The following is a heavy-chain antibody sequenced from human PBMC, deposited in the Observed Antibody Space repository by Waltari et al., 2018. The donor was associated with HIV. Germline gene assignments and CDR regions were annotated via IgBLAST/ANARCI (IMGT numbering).Heavy chain of an antibody. Sequence: QVQLVESGGGVVQPGRSLRLSCAASGFTFSSYAMHWVRQAPGKGLEWVAVISYDGSNKYYADAVKGRFTISRDNSKNTLYLQMNSLRAEDTAVYYCARGFYGSGSWYYYYGMDVWGQGTTVTVSS. CDR3: ARGFYGSGSWYYYYGMDV. V-gene: IGHV3-30*01. J-gene: IGHJ6*02. D-gene: IGHD3-10*01. CDR1: GFTFSSYA. CDR2: ISYDGSNK.